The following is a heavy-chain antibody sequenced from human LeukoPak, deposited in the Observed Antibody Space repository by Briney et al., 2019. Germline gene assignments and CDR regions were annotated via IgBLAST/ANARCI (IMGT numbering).Heavy chain of an antibody. J-gene: IGHJ4*02. D-gene: IGHD5-18*01. Sequence: GGSLRLSCAASGFTFSSYGMHWVRQAPGKGLEWVAVISYDGSNKYYADSVKGRFTISRDNSKNTLYLQMNSLRAEDTAVYYCARDSGVDTAMATDYWGQGTLVTVSS. CDR2: ISYDGSNK. V-gene: IGHV3-30*03. CDR1: GFTFSSYG. CDR3: ARDSGVDTAMATDY.